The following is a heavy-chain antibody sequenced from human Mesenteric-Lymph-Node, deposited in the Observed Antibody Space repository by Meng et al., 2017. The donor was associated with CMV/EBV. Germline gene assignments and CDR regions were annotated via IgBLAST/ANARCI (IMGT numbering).Heavy chain of an antibody. CDR1: GFTFSSHA. J-gene: IGHJ5*02. CDR3: ARGDDYDLFDP. CDR2: ISSNGGWT. Sequence: GESLKISCVVSGFTFSSHAMHWVRQAPGKGLEYVSAISSNGGWTYYADSVKGRFTISRDNSKNTLNLQMGSLRAEDMAVYYCARGDDYDLFDPWGQGTLVTVSS. V-gene: IGHV3-64*02. D-gene: IGHD3-16*01.